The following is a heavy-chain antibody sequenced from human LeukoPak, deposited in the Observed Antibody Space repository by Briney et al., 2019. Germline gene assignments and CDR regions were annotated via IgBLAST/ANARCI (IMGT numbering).Heavy chain of an antibody. V-gene: IGHV3-23*01. Sequence: GGSLRLSCAASGFTFSSYAMSWVRQAPGKGLEWVSAISGSGGSTYYADSVKGRFTISRDNSKNTLYLQMNSLRAEDTAVYYCVVGCSGGSCYPYFDYWGQGTLVTVSS. CDR3: VVGCSGGSCYPYFDY. J-gene: IGHJ4*02. CDR2: ISGSGGST. D-gene: IGHD2-15*01. CDR1: GFTFSSYA.